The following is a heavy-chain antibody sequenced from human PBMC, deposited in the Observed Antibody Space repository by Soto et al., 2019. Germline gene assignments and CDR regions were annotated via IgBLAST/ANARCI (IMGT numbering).Heavy chain of an antibody. CDR3: ARVGSSIAVRLFDY. Sequence: QVQLQESGPGLVKPSQTLSLTCTVSGGSISSGDYYWSWIRQPPGKGLEWIGYIYYSGGTYYNPSLKIRFTISLDTSKNQFSLKLSSVTAADTAVYYCARVGSSIAVRLFDYWGQGTLVTVSS. J-gene: IGHJ4*02. V-gene: IGHV4-30-4*01. CDR2: IYYSGGT. CDR1: GGSISSGDYY. D-gene: IGHD6-6*01.